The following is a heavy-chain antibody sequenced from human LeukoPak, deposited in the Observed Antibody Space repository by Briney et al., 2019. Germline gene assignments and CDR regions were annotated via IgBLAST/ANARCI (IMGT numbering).Heavy chain of an antibody. D-gene: IGHD1-1*01. J-gene: IGHJ4*02. V-gene: IGHV3-30*03. CDR3: ARVRGPTGSELYYFDY. CDR1: GFTFSSYG. Sequence: PGRSLRLSCAASGFTFSSYGMHWVRQAPGKGLEWVAVISYDGSNKYYADSVKGRFTISRDNSKNTLYLQMNSLRAEDTAVYYCARVRGPTGSELYYFDYWGQGTLVTVSS. CDR2: ISYDGSNK.